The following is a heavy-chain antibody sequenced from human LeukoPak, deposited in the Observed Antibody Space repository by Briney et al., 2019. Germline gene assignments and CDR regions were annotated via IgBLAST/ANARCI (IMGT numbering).Heavy chain of an antibody. CDR3: ARRGYSGYVDYFDY. Sequence: GGSLRLSCAASGFTVSSNYMSWVRQAPGKGLEWVSVIYSGGSTYYADSVKGRFTISRDNSKNTLYLQMNSLRAEDTAVYYCARRGYSGYVDYFDYWGQGTLVTVSS. V-gene: IGHV3-66*01. CDR1: GFTVSSNY. D-gene: IGHD5-12*01. CDR2: IYSGGST. J-gene: IGHJ4*02.